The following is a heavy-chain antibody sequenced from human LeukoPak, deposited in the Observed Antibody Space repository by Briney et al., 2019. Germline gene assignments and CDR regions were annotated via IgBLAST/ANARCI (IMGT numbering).Heavy chain of an antibody. CDR2: ISYDGSNK. CDR3: AKDRAERLATYAFDI. J-gene: IGHJ3*02. Sequence: PGRSLRLSCAASGFTFSSYGMHWVRQAPGKGLAWVAVISYDGSNKYYADSVKGRFTISRDNSKNTLYLQMNSLRAEDTAVYYCAKDRAERLATYAFDIWGQGTMVTVSS. CDR1: GFTFSSYG. V-gene: IGHV3-30*18. D-gene: IGHD3-9*01.